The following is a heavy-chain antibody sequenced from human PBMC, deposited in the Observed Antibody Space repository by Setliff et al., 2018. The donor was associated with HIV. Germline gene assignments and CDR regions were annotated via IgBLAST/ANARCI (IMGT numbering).Heavy chain of an antibody. J-gene: IGHJ4*02. Sequence: ASVKVSCKTSGYAFTDYSIHWVRQAPGQGLEWVGRINPDSRGTNYAQTFQGRVTMTRDTSVSTAYMELSRLKSDDTAVFYCARGVKSIATTGKYYFDYWGQGTLVTVSS. V-gene: IGHV1-2*06. CDR2: INPDSRGT. CDR1: GYAFTDYS. CDR3: ARGVKSIATTGKYYFDY. D-gene: IGHD6-13*01.